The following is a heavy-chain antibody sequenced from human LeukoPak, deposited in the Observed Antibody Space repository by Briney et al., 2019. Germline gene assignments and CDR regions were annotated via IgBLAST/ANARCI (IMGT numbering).Heavy chain of an antibody. CDR2: IYYSGST. V-gene: IGHV4-39*01. Sequence: SETLSLTCTVSGGSISSSSYYWGWIHQPPGTGLEWIGSIYYSGSTYYNPSLKSRVTISVDTSKNQFSLKLSSVTAADTAVYYCARQGVFNCGGDCPSYYYYGMDVWGQGTTVTVSS. J-gene: IGHJ6*02. D-gene: IGHD2-21*02. CDR1: GGSISSSSYY. CDR3: ARQGVFNCGGDCPSYYYYGMDV.